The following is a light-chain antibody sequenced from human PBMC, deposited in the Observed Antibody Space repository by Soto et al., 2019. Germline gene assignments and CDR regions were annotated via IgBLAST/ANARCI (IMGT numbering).Light chain of an antibody. V-gene: IGLV4-69*01. CDR3: PIWGTGIQV. J-gene: IGLJ2*01. Sequence: QSVLTQSPSASASLGASVKLTCTLSSGHSSYAIAWHQQQPEKGPRYLMKLNSDGSHSKGDGIPDRFSGSSSGAERYLTIASLQAEDEADSYCPIWGTGIQVFGGGTKLTVL. CDR2: LNSDGSH. CDR1: SGHSSYA.